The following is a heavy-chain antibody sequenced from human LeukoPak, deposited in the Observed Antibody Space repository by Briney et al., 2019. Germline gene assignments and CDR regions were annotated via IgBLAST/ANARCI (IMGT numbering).Heavy chain of an antibody. J-gene: IGHJ5*02. CDR1: GYTFTSYY. CDR2: INPSGGST. CDR3: ARAVGTAEKFDP. D-gene: IGHD5-18*01. Sequence: ASVKVSCKASGYTFTSYYMHRVRQAPGQGLEWMGIINPSGGSTSYAQKFQGRVTMTRDTSTSTVYMELSSLRSEDTAVYYCARAVGTAEKFDPWGQGTLVTVSS. V-gene: IGHV1-46*01.